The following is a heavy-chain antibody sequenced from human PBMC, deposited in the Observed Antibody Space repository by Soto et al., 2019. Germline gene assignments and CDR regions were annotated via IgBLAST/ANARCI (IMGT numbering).Heavy chain of an antibody. V-gene: IGHV4-59*01. J-gene: IGHJ6*03. CDR3: ARYKTTVTLPYYYYYYMDV. D-gene: IGHD4-4*01. Sequence: SETLSLTCTVSGGSISSYYWSWIRQPPGKGLEWIGYIYYSGSTNYNPSLKSRVTITLETSKNQFSLKLSSVTAADTAVDYCARYKTTVTLPYYYYYYMDVWGKGTTVTVSS. CDR2: IYYSGST. CDR1: GGSISSYY.